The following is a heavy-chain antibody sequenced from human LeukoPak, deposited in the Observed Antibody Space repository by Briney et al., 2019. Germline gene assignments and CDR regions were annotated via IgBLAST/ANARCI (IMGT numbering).Heavy chain of an antibody. Sequence: PGGSLRLSCAASGFTFSSYSMNWVRQAPGKGLEWVSSISSSSSYIYYADSVKGRFTISRDNAKNSLYLQMNSLRAEDTAVYYCARDEGYCSGGSCYSVNWFDPWGQGTLVTVSS. J-gene: IGHJ5*02. CDR2: ISSSSSYI. CDR1: GFTFSSYS. V-gene: IGHV3-21*01. D-gene: IGHD2-15*01. CDR3: ARDEGYCSGGSCYSVNWFDP.